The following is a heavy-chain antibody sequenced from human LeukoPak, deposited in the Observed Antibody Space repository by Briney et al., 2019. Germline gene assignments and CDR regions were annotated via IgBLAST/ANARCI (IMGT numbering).Heavy chain of an antibody. CDR1: GGSISSGGYS. V-gene: IGHV4-30-2*01. J-gene: IGHJ6*02. Sequence: SQTLSLTCAVSGGSISSGGYSWSWIRQPPGKGLEWIGCIYHSGSTYYNPSLKSRVTMSVDRSKNQFSLKLSSVTAADTAVYYCARAGSVSDYYYGMDVWGQGTTVTVSS. D-gene: IGHD4-4*01. CDR2: IYHSGST. CDR3: ARAGSVSDYYYGMDV.